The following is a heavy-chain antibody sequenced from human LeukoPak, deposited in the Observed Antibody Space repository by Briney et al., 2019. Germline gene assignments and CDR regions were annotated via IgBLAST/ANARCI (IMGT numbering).Heavy chain of an antibody. D-gene: IGHD6-13*01. CDR2: IRSSGGGA. Sequence: PGGSLRLSCAASGFSFSNYGMTWVRQGPGKGLEWGSYIRSSGGGAVYSDSVKGRFTISRDNSKNTLYLQMNGLRGEDTAIYYCAKDVLDVAAAGWGRPLEYWGQGTLVTVSS. J-gene: IGHJ4*02. CDR1: GFSFSNYG. V-gene: IGHV3-23*01. CDR3: AKDVLDVAAAGWGRPLEY.